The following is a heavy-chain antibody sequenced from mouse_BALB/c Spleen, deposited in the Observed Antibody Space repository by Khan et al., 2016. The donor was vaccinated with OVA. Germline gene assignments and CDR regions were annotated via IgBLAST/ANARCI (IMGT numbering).Heavy chain of an antibody. CDR1: GYTFTDYV. Sequence: QVQLQQPGPELVKPGASVKMSCKASGYTFTDYVLTWVKQRTGQGLEWIGEIYPGSGNSYYNEKFKDKATLTAEKFSNTAYIQLSRLTFEDSAVYFCARGGYCTSGAYWGQGTLVTVSA. CDR3: ARGGYCTSGAY. CDR2: IYPGSGNS. V-gene: IGHV1-81*01. D-gene: IGHD3-2*02. J-gene: IGHJ3*01.